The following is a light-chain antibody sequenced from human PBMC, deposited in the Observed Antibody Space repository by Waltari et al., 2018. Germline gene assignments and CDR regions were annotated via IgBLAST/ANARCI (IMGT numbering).Light chain of an antibody. CDR1: SLRRYS. Sequence: SDLTQDPAVSVALGQTVRITCQGDSLRRYSASWYQQRPGQAPILVLYGQNDRPSGIPDRFSGSTSGNTASLTITGAQAEDEADYYCHSRDTSSTRFFGGGTRLTV. J-gene: IGLJ2*01. V-gene: IGLV3-19*01. CDR3: HSRDTSSTRF. CDR2: GQN.